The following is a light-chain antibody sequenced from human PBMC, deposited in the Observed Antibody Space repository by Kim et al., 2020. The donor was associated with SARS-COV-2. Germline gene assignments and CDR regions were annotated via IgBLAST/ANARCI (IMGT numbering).Light chain of an antibody. CDR1: SSDGGSYNL. J-gene: IGLJ1*01. CDR3: CSYAGSSTYV. V-gene: IGLV2-23*02. CDR2: EVS. Sequence: GQTFTSTCTGTSSDGGSYNLVSWYQQHPGKAPKLMIYEVSKRPSGVSNRFSGSKSGNTASLTISGLQAEDEADYYCCSYAGSSTYVFGTGTKVTVL.